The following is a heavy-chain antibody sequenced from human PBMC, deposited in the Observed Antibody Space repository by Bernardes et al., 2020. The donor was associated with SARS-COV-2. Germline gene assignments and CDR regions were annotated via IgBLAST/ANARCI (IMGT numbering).Heavy chain of an antibody. D-gene: IGHD3-10*01. CDR3: ARETRGSGIFDP. CDR2: IRQDGIET. J-gene: IGHJ5*02. V-gene: IGHV3-7*03. CDR1: GFTFGSYC. Sequence: GGSLRLSCAGSGFTFGSYCMTWVRQAPGKGLEWVDNIRQDGIETHYADSVKGRFTISRDNPKNTVYLQMNSLRSEDTAVYYCARETRGSGIFDPWGQGTLVTVSS.